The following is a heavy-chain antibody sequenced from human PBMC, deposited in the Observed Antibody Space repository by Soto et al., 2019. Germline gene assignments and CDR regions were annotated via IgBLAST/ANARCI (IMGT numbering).Heavy chain of an antibody. D-gene: IGHD3-22*01. J-gene: IGHJ4*02. Sequence: QVQLVESGGGVVQPGRSLRLSCAASGFTFSSYGMHWVRQAPGKGLEWVAVISYDGSNKYYADSVKGRFTISRDNSKNTLYLQMNSLRAEDTAVYYCAKDYAHHYYDSSGYEDYWGQGTLVTVSS. CDR1: GFTFSSYG. CDR3: AKDYAHHYYDSSGYEDY. V-gene: IGHV3-30*18. CDR2: ISYDGSNK.